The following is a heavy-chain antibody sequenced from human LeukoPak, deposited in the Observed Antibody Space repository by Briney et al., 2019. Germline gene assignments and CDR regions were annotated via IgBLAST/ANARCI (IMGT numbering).Heavy chain of an antibody. D-gene: IGHD5-24*01. CDR2: IYSGGST. CDR3: AREVPPPGDGYSSGYYFDY. Sequence: PGGSLRLSCAASGFTVSSNYMSWVRQAPGKGLEWVSVIYSGGSTFYADSVKGRFTISRDNSKNTLYLQMNSLRAEDTAVYYCAREVPPPGDGYSSGYYFDYWGQGTLVTVSS. V-gene: IGHV3-53*01. J-gene: IGHJ4*02. CDR1: GFTVSSNY.